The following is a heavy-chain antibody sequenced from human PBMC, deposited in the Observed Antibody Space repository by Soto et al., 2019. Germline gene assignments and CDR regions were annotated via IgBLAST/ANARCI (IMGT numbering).Heavy chain of an antibody. V-gene: IGHV3-11*05. Sequence: QEQLVESGGGLVRPGGSLRISCAASGVTFSAYYMTWMRQAPGKGLEWVSYITSSSDYTNYAGSVKGRFTISRDNAKNSLYLQMNSLRVEDTAVYYCVREYYYGMDVWGQGTTVTVSS. CDR3: VREYYYGMDV. J-gene: IGHJ6*02. CDR2: ITSSSDYT. CDR1: GVTFSAYY.